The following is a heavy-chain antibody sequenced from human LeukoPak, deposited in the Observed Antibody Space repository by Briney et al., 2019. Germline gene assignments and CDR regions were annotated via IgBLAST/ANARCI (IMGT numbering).Heavy chain of an antibody. CDR1: GYTFTGYY. J-gene: IGHJ5*02. Sequence: ASVKVSCKASGYTFTGYYMHWVRQAPGQGLEWMGWINPNSGGTNYAQKFQGRVTMTRDTSISTAYMELSRLRSDDTAVYYCARASGSTSWSWFDPWGQGTLVTVSS. CDR3: ARASGSTSWSWFDP. V-gene: IGHV1-2*02. CDR2: INPNSGGT. D-gene: IGHD2-2*01.